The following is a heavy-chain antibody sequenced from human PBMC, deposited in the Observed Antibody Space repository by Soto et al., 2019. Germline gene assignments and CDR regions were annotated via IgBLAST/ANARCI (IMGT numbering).Heavy chain of an antibody. CDR3: ARDVGLDSDDFFAY. J-gene: IGHJ4*02. Sequence: GGSLRLSCTASGFTFTSYGMGWVRQAPGKGLQWVSTIRGDGGQTHYTDSVKGRFSISRDNSKNTVYLQMDSLRAEDTAMYFCARDVGLDSDDFFAYWGQGTQVTVSS. CDR2: IRGDGGQT. V-gene: IGHV3-23*01. CDR1: GFTFTSYG. D-gene: IGHD3-9*01.